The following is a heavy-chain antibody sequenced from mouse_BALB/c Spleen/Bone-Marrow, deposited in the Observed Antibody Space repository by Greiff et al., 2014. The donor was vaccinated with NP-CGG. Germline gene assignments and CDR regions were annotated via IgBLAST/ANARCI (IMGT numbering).Heavy chain of an antibody. J-gene: IGHJ4*01. CDR1: GYTLTSYW. Sequence: VQLVESGAELARPGASVKLSCKASGYTLTSYWMQGVKQRPGQGLEWIGAIYPGDGDTRYTQKFKGKATLTADKSSSTAYMQLSSLASEDSAVYYCARMWDGYYAMDYWGQGTSVTVSS. D-gene: IGHD4-1*01. CDR2: IYPGDGDT. V-gene: IGHV1-87*01. CDR3: ARMWDGYYAMDY.